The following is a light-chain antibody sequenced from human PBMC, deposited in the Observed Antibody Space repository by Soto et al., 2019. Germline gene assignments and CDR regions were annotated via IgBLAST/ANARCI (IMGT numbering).Light chain of an antibody. CDR2: DAS. Sequence: EIVLTQSPATLSLSPGERATLSCRASQSVSSYLAWYQQKPGQAPRLLIYDASNRATGIPGRFSGSGSGTDFTLTISSLEPEDFAVYYWQQRSNWPPTFGQGTKMDIK. V-gene: IGKV3-11*01. CDR3: QQRSNWPPT. J-gene: IGKJ1*01. CDR1: QSVSSY.